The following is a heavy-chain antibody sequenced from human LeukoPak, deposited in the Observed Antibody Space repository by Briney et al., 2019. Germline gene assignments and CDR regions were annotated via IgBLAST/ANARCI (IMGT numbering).Heavy chain of an antibody. V-gene: IGHV1-69*13. CDR3: ARVPGVLYDSSGYRNWFDP. CDR1: GGTFSSYA. D-gene: IGHD3-22*01. Sequence: SVKVSCKASGGTFSSYAISWVRQAPGQGLEWMGGIIPIFGTANYAQKFQGRVTITADESTSTAYMELCSLRSEDTAVYYCARVPGVLYDSSGYRNWFDPWGQGTLVTVSS. J-gene: IGHJ5*02. CDR2: IIPIFGTA.